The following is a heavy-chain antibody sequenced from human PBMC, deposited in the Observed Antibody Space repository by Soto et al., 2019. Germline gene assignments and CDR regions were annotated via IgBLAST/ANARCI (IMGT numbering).Heavy chain of an antibody. V-gene: IGHV4-31*03. CDR1: GGSIRSSVYY. CDR3: AREGIGCISTSCSNRVWFDP. D-gene: IGHD2-2*01. CDR2: IYYSGIT. Sequence: SDTLPLPCTVSGGSIRSSVYYWSRLRQLPGKGLPWIGNIYYSGITYHNPSLKSRLTISLDTSKNQFSLKLSSVTAADTAVYYCAREGIGCISTSCSNRVWFDPWGQGTLVTVS. J-gene: IGHJ5*02.